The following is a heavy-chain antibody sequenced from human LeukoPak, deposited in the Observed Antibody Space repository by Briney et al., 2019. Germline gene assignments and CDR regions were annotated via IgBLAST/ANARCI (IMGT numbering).Heavy chain of an antibody. CDR2: IYHSGST. CDR1: VGSISSGGSS. D-gene: IGHD4-17*01. V-gene: IGHV4-30-2*01. J-gene: IGHJ4*02. CDR3: ARDRYGDHTYYDG. Sequence: PSQTLSLTCAVSVGSISSGGSSGRWGRQPRGKGLLRIGYIYHSGSTYYNPSLKSRVTISVNRSKNQFSLKLSSVTAADTAVYYCARDRYGDHTYYDGRGPVTLVTVAS.